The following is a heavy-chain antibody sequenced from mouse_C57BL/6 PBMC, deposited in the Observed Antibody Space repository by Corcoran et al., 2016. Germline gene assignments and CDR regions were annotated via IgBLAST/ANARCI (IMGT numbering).Heavy chain of an antibody. J-gene: IGHJ2*01. Sequence: VQLHQSGPELVKPGASVKLSCKASGYTFTDYYMNWVKQSHGKSLEWLGDINPNNGGTSYNQKFKGKATLTVDKSSSTAYMELRSLTSEDSAVYYCARGGPKYYIDYWGQGTTLTVSS. V-gene: IGHV1-26*01. CDR3: ARGGPKYYIDY. CDR2: INPNNGGT. CDR1: GYTFTDYY.